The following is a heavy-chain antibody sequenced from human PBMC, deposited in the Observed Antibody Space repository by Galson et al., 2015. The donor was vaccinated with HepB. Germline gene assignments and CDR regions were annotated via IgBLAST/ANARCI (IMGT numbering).Heavy chain of an antibody. D-gene: IGHD5-12*01. CDR2: ISAYNGYT. V-gene: IGHV1-18*01. CDR3: ARDMSQRYSADDSSTHLDH. Sequence: SVKVSCKASGYTFTSYGISWVRQAPGQGLEWMGWISAYNGYTKYAQKFQGRLTMTTEASTSTAYMELRRLRFDDTATYFCARDMSQRYSADDSSTHLDHWGQGTQVTVSS. CDR1: GYTFTSYG. J-gene: IGHJ4*02.